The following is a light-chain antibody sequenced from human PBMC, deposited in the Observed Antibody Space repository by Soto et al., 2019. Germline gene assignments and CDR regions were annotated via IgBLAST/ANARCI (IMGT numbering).Light chain of an antibody. Sequence: EIVLTQSPATLSLSPGERATLSCSASQSVSNYLAWYQQKPGQAPRLLIYDASNRATGIPARFSGSGSGTDFTLTISSLEPEDFAVYFCQHRASWPLSFGGGTTVEIK. V-gene: IGKV3-11*01. CDR3: QHRASWPLS. CDR1: QSVSNY. CDR2: DAS. J-gene: IGKJ4*01.